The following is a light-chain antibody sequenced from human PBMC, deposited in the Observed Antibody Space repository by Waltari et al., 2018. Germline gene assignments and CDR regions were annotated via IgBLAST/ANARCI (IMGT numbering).Light chain of an antibody. CDR2: AVT. V-gene: IGLV2-11*01. CDR3: CSYAGSYTLI. Sequence: QSSLTQPHSVSGSPGQSATISCTGTTSDVRSYTYASWYQHHPGKAPKVMVYAVTGRPSGVPDRFSGSKSGNTASLTISGLQTDDEADYFCCSYAGSYTLIFGGGTKLTVL. J-gene: IGLJ2*01. CDR1: TSDVRSYTY.